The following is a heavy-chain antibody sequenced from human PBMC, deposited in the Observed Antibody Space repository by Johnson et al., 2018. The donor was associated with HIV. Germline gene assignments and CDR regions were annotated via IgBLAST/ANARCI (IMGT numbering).Heavy chain of an antibody. D-gene: IGHD2-8*01. Sequence: QVQLVESGGGLVKPGGSLRLSCAASGFTFSDYYMSWIRQAPGKGLEWVSYISSSGSTIYYADSVKGRFTISRDNSKNTLSLQMNSLTTEDTAIYFCARGSLTDDSFAEWGQGTMVLVSS. CDR1: GFTFSDYY. CDR3: ARGSLTDDSFAE. J-gene: IGHJ3*01. CDR2: ISSSGSTI. V-gene: IGHV3-11*04.